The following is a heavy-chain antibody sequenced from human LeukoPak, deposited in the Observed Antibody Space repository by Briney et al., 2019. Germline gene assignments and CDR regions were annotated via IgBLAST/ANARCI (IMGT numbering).Heavy chain of an antibody. J-gene: IGHJ6*03. V-gene: IGHV3-23*01. Sequence: GGSLRLSCAASGFTFSSYGMSWVRQAPGKGLEWVSAISGSGGSTYYADSVKGRFTISRDNSKNTLYLQMNSLRAEDTAVYYCAKDQNAGYYYYMDVWGKGTTVTVSS. CDR3: AKDQNAGYYYYMDV. CDR2: ISGSGGST. CDR1: GFTFSSYG.